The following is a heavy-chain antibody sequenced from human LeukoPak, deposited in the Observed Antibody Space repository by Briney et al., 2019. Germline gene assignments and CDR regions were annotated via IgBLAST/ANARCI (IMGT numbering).Heavy chain of an antibody. CDR1: GFPFSSYW. V-gene: IGHV3-7*01. CDR3: ARGIRFLEWFFDY. D-gene: IGHD3-3*01. Sequence: GSLRLSCAASGFPFSSYWMSWVRQAPGKGLEWVANIKQDGSEKYYVDSVKGRFTISRDNAKNSLYLQMNSLRAEDTAVYYCARGIRFLEWFFDYWGQGTLVTVSS. J-gene: IGHJ4*02. CDR2: IKQDGSEK.